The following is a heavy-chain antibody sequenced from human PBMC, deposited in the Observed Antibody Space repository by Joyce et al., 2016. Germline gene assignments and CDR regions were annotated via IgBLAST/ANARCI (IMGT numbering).Heavy chain of an antibody. CDR1: GFPFDNAW. J-gene: IGHJ4*02. V-gene: IGHV3-15*01. CDR2: NKSKTDGETT. CDR3: GGWRI. D-gene: IGHD3-16*01. Sequence: EVQLVESGGGLVEPGGSLRLSCAASGFPFDNAWMTWIRQARGKGLEWVGFNKSKTDGETTTYGAPVKGRFTISRDDSKTTLYLQMNSLKSEDTAVYYCGGWRIWGQGTLVTVSS.